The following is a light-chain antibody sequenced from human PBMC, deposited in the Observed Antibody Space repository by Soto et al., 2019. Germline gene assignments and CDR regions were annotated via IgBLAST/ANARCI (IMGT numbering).Light chain of an antibody. CDR3: QQYGSSPRT. J-gene: IGKJ1*01. V-gene: IGKV3-20*01. CDR1: KSVSSNY. Sequence: ELVLTQSPGTLSLSPGERATLSCRASKSVSSNYLAWYQQKPGQAPRLLIYGASSRATGIPDRFSGSGSGTDFTLTISRLEPEDFAVYYCQQYGSSPRTFGQGTKVEIK. CDR2: GAS.